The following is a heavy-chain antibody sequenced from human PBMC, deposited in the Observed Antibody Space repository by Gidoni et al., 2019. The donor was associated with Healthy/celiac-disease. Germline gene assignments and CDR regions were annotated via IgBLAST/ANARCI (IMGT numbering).Heavy chain of an antibody. CDR1: GFTFSRYW. CDR2: INSDGSST. D-gene: IGHD6-19*01. CDR3: ARGSSGWLGGHDAFDI. V-gene: IGHV3-74*01. Sequence: EVQLVESGGGLVQPGGSLRLSCAASGFTFSRYWMHWVRQAPGKGLVWVSHINSDGSSTSYADSVKGRFTISRDNAKNTLYLQMNSLRAEDTAVYYCARGSSGWLGGHDAFDIWGQGTMVTVSS. J-gene: IGHJ3*02.